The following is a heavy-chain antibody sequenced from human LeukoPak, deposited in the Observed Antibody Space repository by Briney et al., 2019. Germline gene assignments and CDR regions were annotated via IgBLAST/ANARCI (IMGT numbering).Heavy chain of an antibody. CDR3: ATRRTEGLFIRGFDY. D-gene: IGHD3/OR15-3a*01. CDR2: FDPEDGET. V-gene: IGHV1-24*01. CDR1: GYTLTELS. J-gene: IGHJ4*02. Sequence: ASVKVSCKASGYTLTELSMHWVRRAPGKGLEWMGGFDPEDGETIYAQKFQGRVTMTEDTSTDTAYMELSSLRSEDTAVYYCATRRTEGLFIRGFDYWGQGTLVTVSS.